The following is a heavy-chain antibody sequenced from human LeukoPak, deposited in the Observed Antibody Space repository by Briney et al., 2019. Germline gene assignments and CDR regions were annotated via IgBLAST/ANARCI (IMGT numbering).Heavy chain of an antibody. CDR1: GYTFTGYY. V-gene: IGHV1-2*02. CDR2: INPNSGGT. D-gene: IGHD4-17*01. CDR3: ARGTTVTKRDYYYYYYGMDV. J-gene: IGHJ6*02. Sequence: ASVKVSCKASGYTFTGYYMHWVRQAPGQGLEWMGWINPNSGGTNDAQKFQGRVTMTRDTSISTAYMELSRLRSDDTAVYYCARGTTVTKRDYYYYYYGMDVWGQGTTVTVSS.